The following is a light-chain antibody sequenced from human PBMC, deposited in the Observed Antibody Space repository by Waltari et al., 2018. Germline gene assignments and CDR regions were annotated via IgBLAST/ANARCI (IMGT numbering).Light chain of an antibody. V-gene: IGKV3-20*01. Sequence: EIVLTQPPGPLSLSPGERATLSCRASQSVSSSYLAWYQQKPGQAPRLLIYGASSRATGIPDRFSGSGSGTDFTLTISRLEPEDFAVYYCQQYGSSPPYTFGQGTKVEIK. J-gene: IGKJ1*01. CDR2: GAS. CDR3: QQYGSSPPYT. CDR1: QSVSSSY.